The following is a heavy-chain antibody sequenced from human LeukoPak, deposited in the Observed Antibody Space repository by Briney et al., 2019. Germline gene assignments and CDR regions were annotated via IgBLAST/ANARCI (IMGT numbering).Heavy chain of an antibody. J-gene: IGHJ4*02. CDR3: TSGVGATGRLLSSFDY. Sequence: GGSLRLSCTASGFTFGDYAMSWVRQAPGKGLEWVGFIRSKAYGGTTGYAASVKGRFTISRDDSKSIAYLQMNSLKTEDTAVYYCTSGVGATGRLLSSFDYWGQGTLVTVSS. CDR2: IRSKAYGGTT. V-gene: IGHV3-49*04. CDR1: GFTFGDYA. D-gene: IGHD1-26*01.